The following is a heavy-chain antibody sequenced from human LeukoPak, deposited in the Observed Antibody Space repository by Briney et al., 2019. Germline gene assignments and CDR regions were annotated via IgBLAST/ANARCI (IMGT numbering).Heavy chain of an antibody. D-gene: IGHD6-19*01. V-gene: IGHV1-2*02. J-gene: IGHJ3*02. CDR1: GYTFTGYY. CDR3: ARPTVAGDAFDI. CDR2: INPNSGGT. Sequence: GASVKVSCKASGYTFTGYYMHWVRQAPGQGLEWMGWINPNSGGTNYAQKFQGRVTMTRDTSISAAYMELSRLRSDDTAVYYCARPTVAGDAFDIWGQGTMVTVSS.